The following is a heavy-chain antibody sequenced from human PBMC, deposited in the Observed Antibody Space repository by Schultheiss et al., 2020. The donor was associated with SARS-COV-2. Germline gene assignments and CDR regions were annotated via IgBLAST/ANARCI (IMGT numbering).Heavy chain of an antibody. CDR1: GGSISSSSYY. J-gene: IGHJ5*02. CDR2: IYYSGST. Sequence: SQTLSLTCTVSGGSISSSSYYWGWIRQPPGKGLEWIGSIYYSGSTYYNPSLKSRVTISVDTSKNQFSLKLSSVTAADTAVYYCASPCSTSCYASGVGAFDPWGQGTLVTVSS. D-gene: IGHD2-2*01. CDR3: ASPCSTSCYASGVGAFDP. V-gene: IGHV4-39*07.